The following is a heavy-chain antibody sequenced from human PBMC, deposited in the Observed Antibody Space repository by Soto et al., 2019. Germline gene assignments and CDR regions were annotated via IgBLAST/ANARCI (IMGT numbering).Heavy chain of an antibody. V-gene: IGHV4-34*01. J-gene: IGHJ4*02. Sequence: SETLSLTCAVYGGSFSGYYWSWIRQPPGKGLEWIGEINHSGSTNYNPSLKSRVTISVDTSKNQFSLKLSSVTAADTAVYYCARGRVTKRFDYWGQGTLVTVSS. CDR3: ARGRVTKRFDY. D-gene: IGHD4-17*01. CDR2: INHSGST. CDR1: GGSFSGYY.